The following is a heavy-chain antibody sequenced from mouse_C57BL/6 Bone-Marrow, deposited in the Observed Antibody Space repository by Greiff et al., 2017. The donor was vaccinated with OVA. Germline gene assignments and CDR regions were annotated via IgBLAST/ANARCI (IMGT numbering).Heavy chain of an antibody. CDR3: ARGNWGDYYAMDY. J-gene: IGHJ4*01. CDR2: IYPRDGST. Sequence: VQLQESDAELVKPGASVKISCKVSGYTFTDHTIHWMKQRPEQGLEWIGYIYPRDGSTKYNEKFKGKATLTADKSSSTAYMQLNSLTSEDSAVYFCARGNWGDYYAMDYWGQGTSVTVSS. V-gene: IGHV1-78*01. D-gene: IGHD4-1*01. CDR1: GYTFTDHT.